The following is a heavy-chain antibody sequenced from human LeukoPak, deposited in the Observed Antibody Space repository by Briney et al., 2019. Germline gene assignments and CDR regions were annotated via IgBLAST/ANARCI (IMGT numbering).Heavy chain of an antibody. Sequence: SETLSLTCTVSGGSISGYYWSWIRQPPGKGLEWIGYIYYSGTTNYNPSIKSRVTISVDTSKNQFSLKLSSVTAADTAVYYCARVETAMVDFDYWGQGTLVTVSS. CDR1: GGSISGYY. V-gene: IGHV4-59*01. CDR3: ARVETAMVDFDY. J-gene: IGHJ4*02. D-gene: IGHD5-18*01. CDR2: IYYSGTT.